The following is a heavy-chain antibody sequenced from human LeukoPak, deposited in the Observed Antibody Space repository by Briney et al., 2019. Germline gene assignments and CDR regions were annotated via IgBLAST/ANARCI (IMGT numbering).Heavy chain of an antibody. CDR3: VRHSGGWYLWYFDL. Sequence: KSSETLSLTCTVSGGTIRGDYWSWIRQPPGKGLEWIGYISYSGSTDCNPSLKSRVTISVDTSKNQFSLKLSSVTAADTAVYYCVRHSGGWYLWYFDLWGRGTLVTVSS. D-gene: IGHD6-19*01. CDR2: ISYSGST. J-gene: IGHJ2*01. CDR1: GGTIRGDY. V-gene: IGHV4-59*08.